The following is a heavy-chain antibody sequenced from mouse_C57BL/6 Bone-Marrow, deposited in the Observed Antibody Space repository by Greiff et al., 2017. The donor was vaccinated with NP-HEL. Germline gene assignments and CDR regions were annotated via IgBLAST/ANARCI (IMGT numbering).Heavy chain of an antibody. J-gene: IGHJ2*01. V-gene: IGHV1-59*01. CDR1: GYTFTSYW. Sequence: QVQLQQPGAELVRPGTSVKLSCKASGYTFTSYWMHWVKQRPGQGLEWIGVIDPSDSYTNYNQKFKGKATLTVDTSSSTASMQLSSLTSEDSAVYYCARRDYGSSLDYFDYWGQGTTLTVSS. CDR2: IDPSDSYT. CDR3: ARRDYGSSLDYFDY. D-gene: IGHD1-1*01.